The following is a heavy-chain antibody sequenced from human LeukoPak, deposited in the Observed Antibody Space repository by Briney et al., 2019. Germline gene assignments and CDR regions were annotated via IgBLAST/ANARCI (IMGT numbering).Heavy chain of an antibody. D-gene: IGHD6-19*01. J-gene: IGHJ5*02. CDR2: IYYSWST. V-gene: IGHV4-39*07. CDR1: CGSISSSSYY. CDR3: GGDKGWETWSDP. Sequence: SETLSLICTASCGSISSSSYYWGGIRQPPGTGLEWIGSIYYSWSTYYNPSLKTRVTISGDTSKNQFSLELSSVTPADTPVYYCGGDKGWETWSDPWGKGTLVTVS.